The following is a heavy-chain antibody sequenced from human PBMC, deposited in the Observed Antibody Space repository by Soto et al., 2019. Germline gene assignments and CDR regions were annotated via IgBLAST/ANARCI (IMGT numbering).Heavy chain of an antibody. CDR2: IYYSGST. J-gene: IGHJ4*02. CDR1: GGSISSSSYY. V-gene: IGHV4-39*06. D-gene: IGHD3-16*01. CDR3: ARGGGLMHLFDY. Sequence: SETLSLTCTVSGGSISSSSYYCGWIRQPPGKGLEWIGSIYYSGSTYYNTSLKSQVTISVDTSKKQFTLKLSSVTAADTAVYYCARGGGLMHLFDYWGQGTLVTVSS.